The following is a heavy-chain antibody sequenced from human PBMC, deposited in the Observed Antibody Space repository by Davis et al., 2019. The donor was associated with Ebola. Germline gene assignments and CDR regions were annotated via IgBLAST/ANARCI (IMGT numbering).Heavy chain of an antibody. CDR2: ISGSGGST. CDR1: GFTFSSYA. J-gene: IGHJ6*03. Sequence: GESLKISCAASGFTFSSYAMSWVRQAPGKGLEWVSAISGSGGSTYYADSVKGRFTISRDNAKNSLYLQMNSLRAEDTAVYYCAKGGGYCSSTSCYTYYYMDVWGKGTTVTVSS. V-gene: IGHV3-23*01. CDR3: AKGGGYCSSTSCYTYYYMDV. D-gene: IGHD2-2*02.